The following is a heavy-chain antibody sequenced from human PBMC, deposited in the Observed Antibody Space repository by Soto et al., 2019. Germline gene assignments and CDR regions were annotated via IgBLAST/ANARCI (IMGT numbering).Heavy chain of an antibody. D-gene: IGHD3-10*01. Sequence: QVQLVQSGPQVKKPGSSVKVSCKASGGTLNTYTISWVRQAPRQGFEWMGRIIPALGIPNYAQKFQGRVTMTADKSTNTADMELTSLRSDDTAIHYFMIHYASGTNDNYFDPWGQGTLVTGSS. CDR2: IIPALGIP. J-gene: IGHJ5*02. CDR3: MIHYASGTNDNYFDP. V-gene: IGHV1-69*02. CDR1: GGTLNTYT.